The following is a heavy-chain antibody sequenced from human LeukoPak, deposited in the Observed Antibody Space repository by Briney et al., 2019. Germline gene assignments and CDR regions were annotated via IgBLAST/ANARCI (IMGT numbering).Heavy chain of an antibody. CDR3: ALSYDYDHPDALDI. J-gene: IGHJ3*02. D-gene: IGHD3-22*01. CDR2: IGSDGTRA. V-gene: IGHV3-74*01. Sequence: GQSLRLSWEASEFTLSRYFIHWVRQAQGKGRVWVSCIGSDGTRASSADSAKGRFTISRDNAKNTVSLQMSSLRVEDTAIFYCALSYDYDHPDALDIWGQGTTVTVSS. CDR1: EFTLSRYF.